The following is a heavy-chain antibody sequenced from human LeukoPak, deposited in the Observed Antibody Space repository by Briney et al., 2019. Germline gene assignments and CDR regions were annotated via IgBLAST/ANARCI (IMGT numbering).Heavy chain of an antibody. CDR3: ARVVGATGAFDI. CDR2: IIPIFGTA. CDR1: GGTFSSYA. D-gene: IGHD1-26*01. V-gene: IGHV1-69*01. Sequence: ASVKVSCKASGGTFSSYAISWVRQAPGQGIEWMGGIIPIFGTANYAQKFQGRVTITADESTSTAYMELSSLRSEDTAVYYCARVVGATGAFDIWGQGTMVTVSS. J-gene: IGHJ3*02.